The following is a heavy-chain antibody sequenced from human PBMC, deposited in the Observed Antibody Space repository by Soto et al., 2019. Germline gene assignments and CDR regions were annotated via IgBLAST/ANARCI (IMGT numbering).Heavy chain of an antibody. J-gene: IGHJ4*02. D-gene: IGHD3-10*01. CDR1: GFTVSSTY. Sequence: GGSLRLSCAASGFTVSSTYMSWVRQAPGKGLEWVSIIFSSGESFYADSVKGRFTISRDSSDNTVYLQMNSLKAEDTAVYYCARGGIGMVRTFDHWGPGTLLTVSS. CDR3: ARGGIGMVRTFDH. V-gene: IGHV3-53*01. CDR2: IFSSGES.